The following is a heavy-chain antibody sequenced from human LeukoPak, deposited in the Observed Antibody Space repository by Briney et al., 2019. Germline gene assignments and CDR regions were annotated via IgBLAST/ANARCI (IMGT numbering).Heavy chain of an antibody. CDR3: ARLPDIYYDSSGYPY. Sequence: SETLSLTCAVYGGSFSGYYWSWIRQPAGKGLEWIGRIYTSGSTNYNPSLKSRVTISVDTSKNQFSLKLSSVTAADTAVYYCARLPDIYYDSSGYPYWGQGTLVTVSS. CDR2: IYTSGST. J-gene: IGHJ4*02. V-gene: IGHV4-59*10. CDR1: GGSFSGYY. D-gene: IGHD3-22*01.